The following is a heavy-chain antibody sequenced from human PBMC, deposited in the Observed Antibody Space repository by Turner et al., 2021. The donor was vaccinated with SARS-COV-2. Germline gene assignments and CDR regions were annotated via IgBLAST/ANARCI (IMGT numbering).Heavy chain of an antibody. CDR3: AKAHGSGSYYNPFDY. Sequence: QVQLVESGGGVVQPGRSLRPSCAASGFTFSSYVMHWVRQAPGKGLEWVAVISYDGSNKYYADSVKGRFTISRDNSKNTLYLQMNSLRAEDTAVYYCAKAHGSGSYYNPFDYWGQGTLVTVSS. CDR1: GFTFSSYV. CDR2: ISYDGSNK. J-gene: IGHJ4*02. V-gene: IGHV3-30*18. D-gene: IGHD3-10*01.